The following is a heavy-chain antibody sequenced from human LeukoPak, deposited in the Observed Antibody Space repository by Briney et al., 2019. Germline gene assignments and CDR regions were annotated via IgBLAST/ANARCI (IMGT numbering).Heavy chain of an antibody. Sequence: DSVKVSCKASGDTFTSYYMHWVRQAPGQGLECMGIINPSGTSTSYAQKFQGRVTMTRDMSTSTVYMELSSLRSEDTAVYYCARGRHYYDSSDYYYEGDAFDIWGQGTMVTVSS. CDR3: ARGRHYYDSSDYYYEGDAFDI. V-gene: IGHV1-46*01. J-gene: IGHJ3*02. D-gene: IGHD3-22*01. CDR1: GDTFTSYY. CDR2: INPSGTST.